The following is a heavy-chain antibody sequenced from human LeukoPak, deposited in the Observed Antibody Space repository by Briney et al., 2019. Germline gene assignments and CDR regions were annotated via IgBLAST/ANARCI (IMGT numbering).Heavy chain of an antibody. V-gene: IGHV4-59*01. J-gene: IGHJ5*02. Sequence: SEALSLTCTVSGDSLNSYSWTWIRQPPGKGLEWIGYIHDRGCTNYSQSLKSRLTISRDTSKNQVSLSLTSVTAADTAVYFCARLFFDYSDGGVSYGGPHLPAWGQGTLVSVSS. CDR2: IHDRGCT. D-gene: IGHD3-22*01. CDR1: GDSLNSYS. CDR3: ARLFFDYSDGGVSYGGPHLPA.